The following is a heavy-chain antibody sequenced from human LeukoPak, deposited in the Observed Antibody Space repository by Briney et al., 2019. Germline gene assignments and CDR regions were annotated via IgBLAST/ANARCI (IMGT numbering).Heavy chain of an antibody. CDR2: IKVDGSEK. J-gene: IGHJ4*02. V-gene: IGHV3-7*01. CDR1: VFTLSNFW. Sequence: GGSLRLSCAASVFTLSNFWMTWVRKMPGKGPEWVANIKVDGSEKNYVDSVVGRFTISRDNAKNSLYLQMNNLRVEETALYYCARGGSHSVDDWGQGALVTVSS. CDR3: ARGGSHSVDD. D-gene: IGHD3-10*01.